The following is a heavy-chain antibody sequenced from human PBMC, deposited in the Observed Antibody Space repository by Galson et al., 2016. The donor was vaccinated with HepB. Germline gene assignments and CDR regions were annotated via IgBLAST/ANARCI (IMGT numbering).Heavy chain of an antibody. V-gene: IGHV1-69*06. D-gene: IGHD1-26*01. CDR1: GGSFSNYP. CDR3: AKFSGSPGDYGMDV. CDR2: IIPFFGTT. Sequence: SVKVSCKASGGSFSNYPVSWVRQAPGQGLVWLGGIIPFFGTTGYAQKFQGRVTITADKSTTTVYMELSSLRSEDTAIYYCAKFSGSPGDYGMDVWGQGTTVTVSS. J-gene: IGHJ6*02.